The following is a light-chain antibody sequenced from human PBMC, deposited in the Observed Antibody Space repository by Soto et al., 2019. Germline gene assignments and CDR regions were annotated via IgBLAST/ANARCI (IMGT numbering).Light chain of an antibody. CDR1: QSVSSN. CDR2: GAS. Sequence: EIVITQSPATLSVSPGERATLSCRASQSVSSNLAWYQQKPGQVPRLLIYGASTRATGIPARFSGSGSGTEFTLTISSLQSEDFAVYYWQQYNNWPPYTFGQGTKVDIK. J-gene: IGKJ2*01. V-gene: IGKV3-15*01. CDR3: QQYNNWPPYT.